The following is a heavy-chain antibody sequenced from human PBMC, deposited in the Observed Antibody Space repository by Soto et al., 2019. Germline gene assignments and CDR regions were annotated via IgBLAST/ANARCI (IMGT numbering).Heavy chain of an antibody. CDR3: ARSYSYGFGY. CDR1: GFVLSSYS. CDR2: IGTGTRTR. Sequence: EVQLVESGGGLVQPGGSLRLSCAASGFVLSSYSMSWVRQAPGKGLEWVSYIGTGTRTRYYADSVKGRFTISRDNGKNSLFLQMNSLRAEDTALYYCARSYSYGFGYWGQGTLVTDSS. J-gene: IGHJ4*02. D-gene: IGHD5-18*01. V-gene: IGHV3-48*01.